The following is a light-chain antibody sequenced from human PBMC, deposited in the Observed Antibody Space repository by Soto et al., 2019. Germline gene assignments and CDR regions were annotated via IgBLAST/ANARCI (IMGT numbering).Light chain of an antibody. CDR2: DVS. Sequence: QSALTQPGSASRSPGPSVTVSCTGTSSDVGGYNYVSWYQQHPDKAPKLMIYDVSKRPSGVPDRFSGSKSGNTASLTVTGLQAEDEADYYCSSYAGTHVVFGTGTKVTVL. J-gene: IGLJ1*01. V-gene: IGLV2-8*02. CDR1: SSDVGGYNY. CDR3: SSYAGTHVV.